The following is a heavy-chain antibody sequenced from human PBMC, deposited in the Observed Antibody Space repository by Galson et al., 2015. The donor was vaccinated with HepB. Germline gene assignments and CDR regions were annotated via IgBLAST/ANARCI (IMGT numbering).Heavy chain of an antibody. CDR2: ISYDGSNK. CDR1: GFTFSSYS. CDR3: ARDLATTMVRGAISWYFDL. Sequence: SLRLSCAASGFTFSSYSMNWVRQAPGKGLEWVAVISYDGSNKYYADSVKGRFTISRDNSKNTLYLQMNSLRAEDTAVYYCARDLATTMVRGAISWYFDLWGRGTLVTVSS. V-gene: IGHV3-30*03. D-gene: IGHD3-10*01. J-gene: IGHJ2*01.